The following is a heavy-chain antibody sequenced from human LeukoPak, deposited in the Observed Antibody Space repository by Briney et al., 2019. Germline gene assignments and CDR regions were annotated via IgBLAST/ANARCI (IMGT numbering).Heavy chain of an antibody. CDR3: ASHVVYYYDSSGYYGRRGSGFDP. D-gene: IGHD3-22*01. J-gene: IGHJ5*02. Sequence: SETLSLTCAVYGGSFSGYYWSWIRQPPGKGLEWIGEINHSGSTNYNPSLKSRVTISVDTSKNQFSLKLSSVTAADTAAYYCASHVVYYYDSSGYYGRRGSGFDPWGQGTLVTVSS. CDR1: GGSFSGYY. CDR2: INHSGST. V-gene: IGHV4-34*01.